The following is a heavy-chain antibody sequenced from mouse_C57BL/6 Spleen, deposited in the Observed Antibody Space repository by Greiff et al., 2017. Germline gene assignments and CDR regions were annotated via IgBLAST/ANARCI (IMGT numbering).Heavy chain of an antibody. D-gene: IGHD1-1*01. Sequence: QVQLQQSGAELVKPGASVKMSCKASGYTFTSYWITWVKQRPGQGLEWIGDIYPGSGSTNYNEKFKSKATLTVDTSSSTAYMQLSSLTSEDSAVYYCARNYYGSRAYFDVWGTGTTVTVSS. V-gene: IGHV1-55*01. CDR1: GYTFTSYW. CDR3: ARNYYGSRAYFDV. J-gene: IGHJ1*03. CDR2: IYPGSGST.